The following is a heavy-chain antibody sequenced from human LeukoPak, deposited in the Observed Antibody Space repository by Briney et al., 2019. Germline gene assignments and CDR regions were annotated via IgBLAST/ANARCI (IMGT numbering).Heavy chain of an antibody. CDR1: GGSISSYY. D-gene: IGHD3-10*01. J-gene: IGHJ4*02. CDR3: ASGSSYYGSGSYYFR. CDR2: IYYSGST. Sequence: SETLSLTCTVSGGSISSYYWSWIRQPPGKGLEWIGYIYYSGSTNYNPSLKSRVTISVDTSKNQFSLKLSSVTAADTAVYYCASGSSYYGSGSYYFRWGQGTLVTVSS. V-gene: IGHV4-59*08.